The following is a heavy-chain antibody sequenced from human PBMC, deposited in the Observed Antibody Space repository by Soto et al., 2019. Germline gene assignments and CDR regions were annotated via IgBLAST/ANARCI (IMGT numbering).Heavy chain of an antibody. J-gene: IGHJ4*02. CDR1: GFIFSDYC. V-gene: IGHV3-11*01. D-gene: IGHD3-9*01. CDR2: ISSSGNTI. CDR3: ARNRRDYDILTGYYEGGVFDY. Sequence: GGSLRLSCAASGFIFSDYCMSWIRQAPGRGLEWVSYISSSGNTIYYADSVKGRFTISRDNAKNSLYLQMNSLRAEDTAVYYCARNRRDYDILTGYYEGGVFDYWGQGTLVTVSS.